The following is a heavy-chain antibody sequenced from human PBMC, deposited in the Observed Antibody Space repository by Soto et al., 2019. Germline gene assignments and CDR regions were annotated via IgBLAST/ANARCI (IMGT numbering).Heavy chain of an antibody. CDR3: AKDPPVARIFGVVIPLYYFDY. Sequence: EVQLLESGGDLVQPGGSLRLSCAASGFTFSNYAMSWVRQAPGKGLEWVSAISGGGGSTYYADSVKGRFTISRDNSRNTLFLQMNSLRAEDTAVYYCAKDPPVARIFGVVIPLYYFDYWGQGTLVTVSS. V-gene: IGHV3-23*01. CDR2: ISGGGGST. D-gene: IGHD3-3*02. CDR1: GFTFSNYA. J-gene: IGHJ4*02.